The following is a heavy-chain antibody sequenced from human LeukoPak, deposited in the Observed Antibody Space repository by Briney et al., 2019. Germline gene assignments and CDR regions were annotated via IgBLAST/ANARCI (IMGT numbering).Heavy chain of an antibody. J-gene: IGHJ2*01. CDR1: GGSISSYF. V-gene: IGHV4-59*01. CDR2: IYYSGST. Sequence: TSETLSLTCTVSGGSISSYFWRWIRQPPGKGPEWVGYIYYSGSTNYNPSLKSRVTISADTSKNQFSLTLSSVTAADTAVYYCARDPVAGTDLWYFDLWGRGTLVTVSS. D-gene: IGHD6-19*01. CDR3: ARDPVAGTDLWYFDL.